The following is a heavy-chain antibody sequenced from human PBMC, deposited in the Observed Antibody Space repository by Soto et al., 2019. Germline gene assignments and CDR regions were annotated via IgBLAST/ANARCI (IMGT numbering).Heavy chain of an antibody. J-gene: IGHJ4*02. CDR3: ATVFEH. CDR1: GITFSGYW. V-gene: IGHV3-74*01. CDR2: VDSDGSGT. Sequence: EVPLVESGGGSVQPGGSLRLSCVASGITFSGYWMHWVRQVPGKGLVWVARVDSDGSGTSYADSVKGRFTISRDNAKNTLYLQMNSLRVEDTALYYCATVFEHWGQGIPVTVSS.